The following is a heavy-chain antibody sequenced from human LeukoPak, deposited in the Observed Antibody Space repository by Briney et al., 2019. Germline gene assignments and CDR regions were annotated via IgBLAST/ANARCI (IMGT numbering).Heavy chain of an antibody. Sequence: ASVKVSCKASGYTFTRYGITWVRQAPGQGLERMGWISTYDGDTYYAQKFQGRVTMTRDTSTSTAYMELRGLRSDDTALYYCARDVLNRCIGGICPIDDWGQGTLVTVSS. CDR1: GYTFTRYG. J-gene: IGHJ4*02. CDR2: ISTYDGDT. CDR3: ARDVLNRCIGGICPIDD. D-gene: IGHD2-15*01. V-gene: IGHV1-18*04.